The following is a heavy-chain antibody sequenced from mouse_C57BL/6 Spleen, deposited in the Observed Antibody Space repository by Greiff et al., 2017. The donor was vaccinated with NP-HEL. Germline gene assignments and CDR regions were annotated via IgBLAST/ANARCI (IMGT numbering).Heavy chain of an antibody. J-gene: IGHJ4*01. CDR1: GYTFTSYW. CDR3: ALYYYGSSLLAMDY. Sequence: QVQLQQPGAELVKPGASVKVSCKASGYTFTSYWMHWVKQRPGQGLEWIGRIHPSDSDTNYNQKFKGKATLTVDKSSSTAYMQLSSLTSEDSAVYYCALYYYGSSLLAMDYWGQGTSVTVSS. D-gene: IGHD1-1*01. V-gene: IGHV1-74*01. CDR2: IHPSDSDT.